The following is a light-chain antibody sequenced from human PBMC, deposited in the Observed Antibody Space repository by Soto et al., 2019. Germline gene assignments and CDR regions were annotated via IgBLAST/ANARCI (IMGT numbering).Light chain of an antibody. V-gene: IGLV1-40*01. CDR3: QSFDSSLSGYV. J-gene: IGLJ1*01. CDR2: ANS. CDR1: ISSIGSGYD. Sequence: SALTQPPSVSWARGQRVTISFTWSISSIGSGYDVHCYQQLPGTVPKLLMYANSNRPSGVPDRFSGSKSGTSASLAITGLQAEDEADYYCQSFDSSLSGYVFGTGTKVTV.